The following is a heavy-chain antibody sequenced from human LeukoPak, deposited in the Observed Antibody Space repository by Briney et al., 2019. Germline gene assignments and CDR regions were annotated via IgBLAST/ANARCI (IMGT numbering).Heavy chain of an antibody. CDR2: IKTKSQGENT. CDR3: TTLSMTIIHGGDY. J-gene: IGHJ4*02. Sequence: PGGSLRLSCAASEFTFTDAWMSWVRQVPGKGLEWVACIKTKSQGENTDYAAPVEGSFIISSEDSKKTLYLHRNSLKTEDTAVYFCTTLSMTIIHGGDYWGQGALVTVSS. V-gene: IGHV3-15*01. CDR1: EFTFTDAW. D-gene: IGHD5-24*01.